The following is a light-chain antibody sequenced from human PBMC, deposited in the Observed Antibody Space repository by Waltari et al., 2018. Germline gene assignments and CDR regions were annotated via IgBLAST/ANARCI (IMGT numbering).Light chain of an antibody. J-gene: IGKJ1*01. Sequence: EIVMTQSPATLSVSPGERATLSCRASQSVSSSLAWYQQKPGQVPRLLIYGASTRATGIPSRFSGSGSGTEFTLTISSLQSEDFAVYYCQQYNNWPPWTCGQGTKVEIK. CDR1: QSVSSS. CDR3: QQYNNWPPWT. V-gene: IGKV3-15*01. CDR2: GAS.